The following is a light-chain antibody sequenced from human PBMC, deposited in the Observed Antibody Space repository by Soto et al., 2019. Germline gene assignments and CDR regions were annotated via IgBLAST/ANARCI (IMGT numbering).Light chain of an antibody. CDR1: SSDVGGYNY. CDR2: EVT. J-gene: IGLJ3*02. V-gene: IGLV2-8*01. Sequence: QSALTQPPSASGSPGQSVTISCTGTSSDVGGYNYVSWYQQHPGKAPKLMIYEVTRRPSGVPDRFSGSKSGNTASLTVSGLQTEDEAEYYCSSYSGSDNPWLFGGGTKVTVL. CDR3: SSYSGSDNPWL.